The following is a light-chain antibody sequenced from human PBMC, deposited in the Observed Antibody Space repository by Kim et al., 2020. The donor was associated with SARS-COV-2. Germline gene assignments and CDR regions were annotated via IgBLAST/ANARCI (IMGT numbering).Light chain of an antibody. V-gene: IGKV1-9*01. J-gene: IGKJ4*01. CDR1: QGISSY. Sequence: IQLTQSPSPLSASVGDRVTITCRASQGISSYLAWYQQKPGKAPKLLIYAASTLQSGVPSRFSGSGSGTDFTLTISSLQPEDFATYYCQLLNSYPLTFGGGTKVDIK. CDR2: AAS. CDR3: QLLNSYPLT.